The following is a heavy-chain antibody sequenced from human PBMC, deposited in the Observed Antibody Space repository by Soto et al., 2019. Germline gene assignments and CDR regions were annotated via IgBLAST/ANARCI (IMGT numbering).Heavy chain of an antibody. J-gene: IGHJ4*02. CDR1: GGSISSYY. CDR2: IYYSGST. D-gene: IGHD1-20*01. CDR3: ARPTYNSGSPFDY. V-gene: IGHV4-59*01. Sequence: SETLSLTCTVSGGSISSYYWSWIRQPPGKGLEWIGYIYYSGSTNYNPSLKSRVTISVDTSKNQFSLKLSSVTAADTAVYYFARPTYNSGSPFDYWGQGTLVTVSS.